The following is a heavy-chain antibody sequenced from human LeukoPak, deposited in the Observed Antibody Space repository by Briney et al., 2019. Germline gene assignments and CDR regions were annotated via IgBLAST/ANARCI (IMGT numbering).Heavy chain of an antibody. J-gene: IGHJ6*03. CDR1: GGSISSHY. D-gene: IGHD3-10*01. V-gene: IGHV4-59*11. CDR3: ARAVWFGGIFNYYYMDV. CDR2: IYYSGRT. Sequence: SETLSLTCTVSGGSISSHYWSWIRQPPGKGLEWVGYIYYSGRTNYNPSLKSRVTISVDTSKNQCSLKLSSVTAADTAVYYCARAVWFGGIFNYYYMDVWGKGTTVTVSS.